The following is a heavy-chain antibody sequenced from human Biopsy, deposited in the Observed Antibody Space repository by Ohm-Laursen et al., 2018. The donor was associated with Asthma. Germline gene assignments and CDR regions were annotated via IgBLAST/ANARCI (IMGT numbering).Heavy chain of an antibody. V-gene: IGHV3-30*03. Sequence: RSLRLSCSASGFTFGDYCMSWVRQVPGQGLEWVAVISYDGSTKYYADSVKGRFTISRDNSKNTLYLQMSSLRVEDTAVYYCARTFHFWSPYHAEHYQLWGQGTLVTVSS. CDR1: GFTFGDYC. CDR2: ISYDGSTK. CDR3: ARTFHFWSPYHAEHYQL. J-gene: IGHJ1*01. D-gene: IGHD3-3*01.